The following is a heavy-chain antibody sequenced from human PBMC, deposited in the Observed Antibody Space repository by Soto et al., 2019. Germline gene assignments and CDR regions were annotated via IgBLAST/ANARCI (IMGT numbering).Heavy chain of an antibody. CDR3: GRETAVGLSDLLTRSRVDYYYMAL. CDR1: GYTFSSYG. J-gene: IGHJ6*03. CDR2: IDPKNGDT. V-gene: IGHV1-8*02. Sequence: ASAMVSCKASGYTFSSYGINWVRQLPGQGLEWMGWIDPKNGDTDYSQKFQGRVSMTGNTSISTAYLELSSLTPDDTAIYYCGRETAVGLSDLLTRSRVDYYYMALWGQGTTVTVSS. D-gene: IGHD3-9*01.